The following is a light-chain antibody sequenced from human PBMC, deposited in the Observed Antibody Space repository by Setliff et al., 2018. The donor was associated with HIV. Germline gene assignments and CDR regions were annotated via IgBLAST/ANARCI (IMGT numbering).Light chain of an antibody. CDR3: SSFTSSGTYV. Sequence: QSVLTQPASVSGSPGQSITISCTGTSSDVGGYNYVSWYQQHPGKAPKLLIYEVTNRPSGISNRFSASKSDNTASLTISGLQAEDEADYYCSSFTSSGTYVFGTGTKVTVL. J-gene: IGLJ1*01. CDR1: SSDVGGYNY. CDR2: EVT. V-gene: IGLV2-14*01.